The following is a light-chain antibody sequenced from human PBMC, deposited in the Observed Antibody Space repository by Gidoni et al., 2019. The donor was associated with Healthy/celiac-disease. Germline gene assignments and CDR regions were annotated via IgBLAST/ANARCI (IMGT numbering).Light chain of an antibody. CDR3: QQYGSSPIT. CDR1: QSVSSSY. Sequence: EIVFTQSPGTLSLSPGERATLSCRASQSVSSSYLTWYQQKPAQAPRLLIYGSSSRATGIPDRCSGSGSGTDFTLTISRLEPEDFAVYYCQQYGSSPITFGQGTRLEIK. CDR2: GSS. V-gene: IGKV3-20*01. J-gene: IGKJ5*01.